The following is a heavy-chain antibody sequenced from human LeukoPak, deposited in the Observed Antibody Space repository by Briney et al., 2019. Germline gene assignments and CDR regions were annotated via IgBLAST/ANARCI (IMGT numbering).Heavy chain of an antibody. CDR1: GFTFSNSW. J-gene: IGHJ4*02. V-gene: IGHV3-7*05. CDR3: ERDFI. CDR2: INQDGSAK. D-gene: IGHD3-10*01. Sequence: GGSLRLSCAASGFTFSNSWMSWLRQAPGKGLEWVANINQDGSAKYYVDSVKGRFTISRDNAKSSLYLQMNSLRAEDTAIYYCERDFIWGQGTPVTVSS.